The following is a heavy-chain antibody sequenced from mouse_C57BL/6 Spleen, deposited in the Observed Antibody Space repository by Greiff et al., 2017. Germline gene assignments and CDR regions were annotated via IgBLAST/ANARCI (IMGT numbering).Heavy chain of an antibody. CDR3: ARWSYWYFDV. CDR2: ISGGGGNT. Sequence: EVKLMESGGGLVKPGGSLKLSCAASGFTFSSYTMSWVRQTPEKRLEWVATISGGGGNTYYPDSVKGRFTISRDNAKNTLYLQMSSLRSEDTALYYCARWSYWYFDVWGTGTTVTVSS. V-gene: IGHV5-9*01. CDR1: GFTFSSYT. J-gene: IGHJ1*03.